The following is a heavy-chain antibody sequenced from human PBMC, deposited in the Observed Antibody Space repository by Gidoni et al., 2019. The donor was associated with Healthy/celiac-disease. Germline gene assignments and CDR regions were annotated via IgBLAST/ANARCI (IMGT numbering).Heavy chain of an antibody. J-gene: IGHJ5*02. CDR1: GGSFRGYY. CDR3: ARGAVLLWFGELFNRNWFDP. CDR2: IKHSGST. D-gene: IGHD3-10*01. Sequence: QVQLQQWGAGLLKPSETLSLPCAVYGGSFRGYYWSWIRQPPGKGLEWIGEIKHSGSTNYNPSLKSRVTISVDTSKNQFSLKLSSVTAADTAVYYCARGAVLLWFGELFNRNWFDPWGQGTLVTVSS. V-gene: IGHV4-34*01.